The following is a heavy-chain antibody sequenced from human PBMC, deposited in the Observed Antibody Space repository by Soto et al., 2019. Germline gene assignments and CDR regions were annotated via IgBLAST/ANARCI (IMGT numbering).Heavy chain of an antibody. V-gene: IGHV3-48*02. J-gene: IGHJ6*02. CDR3: ARVVVVIPPGYYYAMDV. CDR1: GFTFSSFH. Sequence: LRLSCAASGFTFSSFHMNWVRQAPGRGLGWVAYITSSSDTIYYSDSVKGRFTISRDNGKNSLFLQMNSLRDEDTAVYYCARVVVVIPPGYYYAMDVWGQGTTVTVSS. CDR2: ITSSSDTI. D-gene: IGHD3-22*01.